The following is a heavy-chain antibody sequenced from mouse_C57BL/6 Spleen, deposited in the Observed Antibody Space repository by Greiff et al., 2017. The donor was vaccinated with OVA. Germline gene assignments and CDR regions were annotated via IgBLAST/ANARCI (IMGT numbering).Heavy chain of an antibody. CDR1: GFTFSSYG. CDR3: ARQDGNYAPHFDY. Sequence: EVQLVESGGDLVKPGGSLKLSCAASGFTFSSYGMSWVRQTPDKRLEWVATISSGGSYTYYPDSVKGRFTISRDNAKNTLYLQMSSLKSEDTAMYYCARQDGNYAPHFDYWGQGTTLTVSS. CDR2: ISSGGSYT. V-gene: IGHV5-6*01. D-gene: IGHD2-1*01. J-gene: IGHJ2*01.